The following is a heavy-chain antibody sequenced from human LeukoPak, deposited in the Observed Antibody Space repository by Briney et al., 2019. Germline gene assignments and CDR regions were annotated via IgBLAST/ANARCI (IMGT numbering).Heavy chain of an antibody. V-gene: IGHV3-73*01. Sequence: PGGSLKLSCAASGFTFSGSAMHWVRQASGKGLEWVGRIRSKANSYATAYAASVKGRFTISRDDSKNTAYLQMNSLKTEDTAVYYCTRHPYSTRYYDLFDYWGQGTLVTVSS. CDR2: IRSKANSYAT. CDR3: TRHPYSTRYYDLFDY. D-gene: IGHD3-22*01. CDR1: GFTFSGSA. J-gene: IGHJ4*02.